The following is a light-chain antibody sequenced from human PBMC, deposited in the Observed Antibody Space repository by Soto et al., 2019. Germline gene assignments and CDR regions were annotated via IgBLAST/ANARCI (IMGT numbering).Light chain of an antibody. CDR3: SSHGGSNNFYV. CDR1: SSDVGSYNR. J-gene: IGLJ1*01. V-gene: IGLV2-8*01. Sequence: QSVLTQPPSVSGSPGQSVTISCTGTSSDVGSYNRLSWYQQPPGTAPKLMIHEVSKRPSGVPDRFSASKSGNTASLTVSGLQAEDEADYYCSSHGGSNNFYVFGTGTKVTFL. CDR2: EVS.